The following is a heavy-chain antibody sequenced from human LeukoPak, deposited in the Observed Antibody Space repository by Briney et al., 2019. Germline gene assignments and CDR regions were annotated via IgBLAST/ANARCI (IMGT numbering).Heavy chain of an antibody. CDR3: ASSRAYGFLDY. Sequence: GGALRLSCTASGFTFSSYPMYWVRQAPGKGLEWVSAITGNGYTTYYADSMKGRFTLSRDNSKNTLYLQMNSLRAEDTAIYYCASSRAYGFLDYWGQGSLVTVSS. CDR2: ITGNGYTT. D-gene: IGHD3-10*01. CDR1: GFTFSSYP. J-gene: IGHJ4*02. V-gene: IGHV3-23*01.